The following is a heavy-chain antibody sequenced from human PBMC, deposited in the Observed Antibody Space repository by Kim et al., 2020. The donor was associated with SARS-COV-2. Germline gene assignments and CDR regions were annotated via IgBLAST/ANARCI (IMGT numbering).Heavy chain of an antibody. V-gene: IGHV4-59*08. J-gene: IGHJ3*02. CDR3: ARLYSSGAFDI. CDR1: GGSISSFY. D-gene: IGHD6-6*01. CDR2: MYYSGIT. Sequence: SETLSLTCAVSGGSISSFYCSWIRQPPGKGLEWIGYMYYSGITNYNPSLKSRVSMSVDTAKSQFSLQLSSVTAADTAVYYCARLYSSGAFDIWGQGAMVTVSS.